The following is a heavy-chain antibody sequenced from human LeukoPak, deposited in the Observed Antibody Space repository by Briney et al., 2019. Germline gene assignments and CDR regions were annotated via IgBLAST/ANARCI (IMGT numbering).Heavy chain of an antibody. Sequence: SQTLSLTCAISGDSFSSNSAAWNWIRQSPSRGLEWLGRTYYRSKWYNDYAVSVKSRITINPDTSKNQFSLQLNSVTPEDTAVYYCAGAVSRAVLSWFDPWGQGTLVTVSS. CDR1: GDSFSSNSAA. D-gene: IGHD3-10*01. CDR2: TYYRSKWYN. V-gene: IGHV6-1*01. J-gene: IGHJ5*02. CDR3: AGAVSRAVLSWFDP.